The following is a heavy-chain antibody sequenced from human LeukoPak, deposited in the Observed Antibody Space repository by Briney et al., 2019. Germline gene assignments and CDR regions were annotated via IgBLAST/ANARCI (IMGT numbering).Heavy chain of an antibody. CDR1: GGTFASYP. D-gene: IGHD2-15*01. V-gene: IGHV1-69*05. CDR3: AIRSNCSGGSCYALDFDY. Sequence: ASVNVSCKASGGTFASYPISWVRQAPAQGLEWMGRIIPIFGTANYAQKFQGRGTMTTDESTSTTYMELSSLRSEDTAVYYCAIRSNCSGGSCYALDFDYCGQGNLVTVSS. CDR2: IIPIFGTA. J-gene: IGHJ4*02.